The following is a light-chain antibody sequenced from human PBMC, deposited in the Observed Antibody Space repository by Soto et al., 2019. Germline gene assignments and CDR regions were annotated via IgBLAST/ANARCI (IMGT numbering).Light chain of an antibody. CDR1: QNIYKW. CDR2: EAA. V-gene: IGKV1-5*01. CDR3: QQYERYPLT. J-gene: IGKJ4*01. Sequence: DIQMTQSPSTLSASIGDRVTITCRASQNIYKWLAWYQQKPQKAPKLLIFEAAALETGVSPRFSGSGSGTEFTLTISSLQPDDFATYYCQQYERYPLTFGGWTKVE.